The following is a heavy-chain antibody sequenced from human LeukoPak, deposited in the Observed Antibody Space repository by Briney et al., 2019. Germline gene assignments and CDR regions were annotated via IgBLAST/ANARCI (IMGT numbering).Heavy chain of an antibody. V-gene: IGHV4-38-2*02. CDR2: IYHSGST. Sequence: SETLSLTCTVSGYSISSGYYWGWIRQPPGKGLEWIGSIYHSGSTYYNPSLKSRVTISVGTSKNQFSLKLSSVTAADTAVYYCARLRREWEQHYFDYWGQGTLVTVSS. CDR1: GYSISSGYY. J-gene: IGHJ4*02. CDR3: ARLRREWEQHYFDY. D-gene: IGHD1-26*01.